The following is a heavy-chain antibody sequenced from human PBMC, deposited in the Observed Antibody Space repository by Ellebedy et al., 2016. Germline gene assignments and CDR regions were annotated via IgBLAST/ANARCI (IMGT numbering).Heavy chain of an antibody. CDR2: ISAYNGNT. CDR3: ARDPMITFGGLIVYFDY. Sequence: ASVKVSCKASGYTFTSYGISWVRQAPGQGLEWMGWISAYNGNTNYAQKLQGRVTMTTDTSTSTAYMELRSLRSDDTAVYYCARDPMITFGGLIVYFDYWGQGTLVTVSS. CDR1: GYTFTSYG. V-gene: IGHV1-18*01. J-gene: IGHJ4*02. D-gene: IGHD3-16*02.